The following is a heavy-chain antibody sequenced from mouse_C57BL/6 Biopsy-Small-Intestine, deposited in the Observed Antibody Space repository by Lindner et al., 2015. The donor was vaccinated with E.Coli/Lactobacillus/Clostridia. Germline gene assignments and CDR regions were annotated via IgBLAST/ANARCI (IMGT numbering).Heavy chain of an antibody. D-gene: IGHD1-1*01. CDR3: ARRDYGSSSYFDV. Sequence: VQLQESGAELARPGASVKLSCKASGYTFTSYGISWVMQRTGQGLEWIGEIYPRSGHTYNKEKFKGRATLIADNSSSTAYMELRSLTSEDSAVYFCARRDYGSSSYFDVWGTGTTVTVSS. CDR1: GYTFTSYG. CDR2: IYPRSGHT. V-gene: IGHV1-81*01. J-gene: IGHJ1*03.